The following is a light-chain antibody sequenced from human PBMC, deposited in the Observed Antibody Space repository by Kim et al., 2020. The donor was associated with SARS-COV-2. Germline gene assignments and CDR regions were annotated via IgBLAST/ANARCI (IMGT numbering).Light chain of an antibody. CDR3: QAWDTNIAV. CDR2: RDS. Sequence: SYELTQPPSVSVSPGQAASITCSGENLGSKYTSWYQQHPGQSPVLVIFRDSKRPSGIPERFSGSNSGNTATLTISGTQSVDEADYYCQAWDTNIAVFGGGTQLTVL. CDR1: NLGSKY. V-gene: IGLV3-1*01. J-gene: IGLJ3*02.